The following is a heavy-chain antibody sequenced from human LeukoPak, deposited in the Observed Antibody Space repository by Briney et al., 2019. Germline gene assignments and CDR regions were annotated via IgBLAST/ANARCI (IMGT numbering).Heavy chain of an antibody. V-gene: IGHV3-9*01. J-gene: IGHJ4*02. CDR2: ISWNSGSI. CDR1: GFTFDDYA. D-gene: IGHD1-26*01. CDR3: TKAKGGIFDY. Sequence: GGSLRLSCAASGFTFDDYAMHWVRQAPGKGLECVSGISWNSGSIGYADSVKGRFTISRDNAKNSLYLQMNSLRAEDTALYYCTKAKGGIFDYWGQGTLVTVSS.